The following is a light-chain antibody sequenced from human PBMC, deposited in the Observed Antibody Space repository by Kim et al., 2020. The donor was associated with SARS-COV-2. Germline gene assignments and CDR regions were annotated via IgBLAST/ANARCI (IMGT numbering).Light chain of an antibody. J-gene: IGKJ5*01. Sequence: ASVGDRVTITCRASQSIYSYFAWYQQKPGNVPKILIYKASTLESGVPSRFSGSESGTEFTLTISSLQPDDFATYYCQQFYTYPITFGQGTRLEIK. CDR3: QQFYTYPIT. CDR2: KAS. CDR1: QSIYSY. V-gene: IGKV1-5*03.